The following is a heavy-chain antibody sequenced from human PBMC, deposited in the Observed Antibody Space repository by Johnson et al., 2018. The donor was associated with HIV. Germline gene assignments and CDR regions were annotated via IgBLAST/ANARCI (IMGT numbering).Heavy chain of an antibody. CDR1: GFTFSSYA. D-gene: IGHD3-10*01. Sequence: VQLVESGGGLVQPGGSLRLSCAASGFTFSSYAMSWVRQAPGKGMEWVGRITRKTDGGTTDYAAAVKGRFTISRDDSKNTLYLQMNSLRAEDTAIYYCARADGSGSYFGFEIWGQGTMVTVSS. CDR3: ARADGSGSYFGFEI. CDR2: ITRKTDGGTT. V-gene: IGHV3-15*01. J-gene: IGHJ3*02.